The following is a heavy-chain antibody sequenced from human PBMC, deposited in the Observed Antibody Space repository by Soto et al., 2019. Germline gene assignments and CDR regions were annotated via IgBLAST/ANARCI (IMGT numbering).Heavy chain of an antibody. J-gene: IGHJ4*02. CDR1: GFSLTTSGVG. CDR3: AHRVLRTVFGLVTTTAISFDF. D-gene: IGHD3-3*01. V-gene: IGHV2-5*02. Sequence: QITLNESGPTVVRPTETLTLTCRFSGFSLTTSGVGVGWIRQSPGKAPEWLALIYWDDDKRYSASLKSRLTITKDTSKNQVVLTVSGLDPTDTATYYCAHRVLRTVFGLVTTTAISFDFWGQGTPVAVSS. CDR2: IYWDDDK.